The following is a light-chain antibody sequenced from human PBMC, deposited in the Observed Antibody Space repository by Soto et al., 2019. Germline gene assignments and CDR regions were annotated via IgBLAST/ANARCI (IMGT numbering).Light chain of an antibody. V-gene: IGKV1-39*01. J-gene: IGKJ1*01. CDR1: QSVSTY. CDR2: TAS. CDR3: QQSYNTPRT. Sequence: DIQMTQSPSSLSASVGDRVIITCRASQSVSTYLNWYQHKPGKTPNLLIYTASSLQSGVPSRFSGSGSGTDFTLTISSLQPEDFATYYCQQSYNTPRTFGQGTKVEIK.